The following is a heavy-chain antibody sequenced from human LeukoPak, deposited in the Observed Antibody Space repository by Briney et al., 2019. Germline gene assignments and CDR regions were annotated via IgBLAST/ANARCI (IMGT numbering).Heavy chain of an antibody. CDR2: ISAYNGNT. D-gene: IGHD2-2*01. CDR1: GYTFTSYG. V-gene: IGHV1-18*01. CDR3: AHEKYCSSTSCYHDAFDI. J-gene: IGHJ3*02. Sequence: ASVKVSCKASGYTFTSYGIGWVRQAPGQGLEWMGWISAYNGNTNYAQKLQGRVTMTTDTSTSTAYMELRSLRSDDTAVYYCAHEKYCSSTSCYHDAFDIWGQGTMVTVSS.